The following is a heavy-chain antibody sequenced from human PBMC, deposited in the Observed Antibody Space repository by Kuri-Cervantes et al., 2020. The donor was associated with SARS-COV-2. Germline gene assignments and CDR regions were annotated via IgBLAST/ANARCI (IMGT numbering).Heavy chain of an antibody. J-gene: IGHJ4*02. CDR2: INWNGGST. CDR3: ARVLLEGSCCGEYYFDY. Sequence: GESLKISCAASGFTLDDYGMSWVRQAPGKGLEWVSGINWNGGSTGYADSVKGRFTISRDNAKNSLYLQMNSLRAEDTAVYYCARVLLEGSCCGEYYFDYWGQGTLVTVSS. V-gene: IGHV3-20*04. CDR1: GFTLDDYG. D-gene: IGHD1-26*01.